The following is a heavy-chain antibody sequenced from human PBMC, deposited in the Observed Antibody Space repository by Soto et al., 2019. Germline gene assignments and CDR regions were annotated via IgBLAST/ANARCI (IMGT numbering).Heavy chain of an antibody. D-gene: IGHD1-7*01. V-gene: IGHV1-69*13. CDR1: GGTFSSYA. CDR2: IIPIFGTA. Sequence: SVKVSCKASGGTFSSYAISWVRQAPGQGLEWMGGIIPIFGTANYAQKFQGRVTITADESTSTAYMELSSLRSEDTAVYYCARDSPDWNYRPLYGMDVWGQGTTVTVSS. J-gene: IGHJ6*02. CDR3: ARDSPDWNYRPLYGMDV.